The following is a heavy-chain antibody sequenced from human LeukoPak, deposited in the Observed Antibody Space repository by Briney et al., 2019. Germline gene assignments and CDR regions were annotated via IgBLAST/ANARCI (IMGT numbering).Heavy chain of an antibody. CDR2: SWYDGSTK. J-gene: IGHJ4*02. Sequence: GGSPRLSCAASGFNLRTYGMHWVRQAPGKGLEWVALSWYDGSTKYYADSVKGRFSISRDNSKNTVYLQMDGLRAEDTAVYYCARDTTLVTLYYFDSWGQGTLVTVSS. V-gene: IGHV3-33*01. CDR1: GFNLRTYG. D-gene: IGHD2-21*02. CDR3: ARDTTLVTLYYFDS.